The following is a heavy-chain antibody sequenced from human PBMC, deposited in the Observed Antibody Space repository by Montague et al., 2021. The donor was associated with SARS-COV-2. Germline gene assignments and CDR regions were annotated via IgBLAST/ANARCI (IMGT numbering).Heavy chain of an antibody. V-gene: IGHV4-39*07. CDR3: ARLGRQQLVRLSGMDV. J-gene: IGHJ6*02. Sequence: SETLSLTCTVSGGSISSSSYYWGWIRQPPGKGLEWIGSIYYSGSTYYNPSFKSRVTISVDTSKNQFSLKLSSVTAADTAVYYCARLGRQQLVRLSGMDVWGQGTTVTVSS. CDR1: GGSISSSSYY. CDR2: IYYSGST. D-gene: IGHD6-13*01.